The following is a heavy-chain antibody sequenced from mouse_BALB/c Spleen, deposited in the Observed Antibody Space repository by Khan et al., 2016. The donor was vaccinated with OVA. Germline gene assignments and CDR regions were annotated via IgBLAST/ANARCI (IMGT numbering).Heavy chain of an antibody. CDR1: GYTFTSYT. CDR2: INPSNGYT. D-gene: IGHD2-14*01. Sequence: VQLQQSGAELARPGASVKMSCKASGYTFTSYTIHWIKKRPGQGLEWIGYINPSNGYTTSNQKFKDKATLTTDKSPTTAYLQLRSLTSDDSAVYNCVRDGAYHRNDGWFAYWGQGTLVTVSA. CDR3: VRDGAYHRNDGWFAY. V-gene: IGHV1-4*01. J-gene: IGHJ3*01.